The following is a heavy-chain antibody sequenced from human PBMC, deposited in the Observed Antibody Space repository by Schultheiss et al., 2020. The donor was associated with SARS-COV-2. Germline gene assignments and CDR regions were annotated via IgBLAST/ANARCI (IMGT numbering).Heavy chain of an antibody. D-gene: IGHD3-10*01. J-gene: IGHJ4*02. CDR2: ISSSGSTI. CDR3: AREWYYYGSGSYYNSRLFDY. Sequence: GGSLRLSCAASGFTFSDYYMSWIRQAPGKGPEWVSYISSSGSTIYYADSVKGRFTISRDNAKNSLYLQMNSLRAEDTAVYYCAREWYYYGSGSYYNSRLFDYWGQGTLVTVSS. CDR1: GFTFSDYY. V-gene: IGHV3-11*04.